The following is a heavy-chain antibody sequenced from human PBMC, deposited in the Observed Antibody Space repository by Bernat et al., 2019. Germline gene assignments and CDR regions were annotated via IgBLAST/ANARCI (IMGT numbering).Heavy chain of an antibody. CDR1: GFTFSSYG. CDR3: ARLGSRWSLDY. D-gene: IGHD6-19*01. Sequence: QVQVVESGGGVVQPGRSLRLSCAASGFTFSSYGMHWVRHAPGKGLEWVAVIWYDGSNKYYGDSVKGRFTISRDNSKNTVYLQMNSLRAEDTAVYYCARLGSRWSLDYWGQGTLVTVSS. J-gene: IGHJ4*02. CDR2: IWYDGSNK. V-gene: IGHV3-33*01.